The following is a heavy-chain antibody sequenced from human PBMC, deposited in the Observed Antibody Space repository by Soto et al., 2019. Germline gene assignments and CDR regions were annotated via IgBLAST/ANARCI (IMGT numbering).Heavy chain of an antibody. J-gene: IGHJ5*02. Sequence: PGGSLRLSCAASGFTFSSYAMHWVRQAPGKGLEWVAVISYDGSNKYYADSVKGRFTISRDNSKNTLYLQMSSLRSEDTAVYYCARGIATGQLDPWGQGTLVTVSS. V-gene: IGHV3-30-3*01. CDR2: ISYDGSNK. D-gene: IGHD2-15*01. CDR3: ARGIATGQLDP. CDR1: GFTFSSYA.